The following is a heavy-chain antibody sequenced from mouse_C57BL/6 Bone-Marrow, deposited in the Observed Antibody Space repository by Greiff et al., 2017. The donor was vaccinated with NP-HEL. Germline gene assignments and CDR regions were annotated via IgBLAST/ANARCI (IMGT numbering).Heavy chain of an antibody. J-gene: IGHJ2*01. CDR3: TTGVITTVVGHFDY. Sequence: EVQLQQSGAELVRPGASVKLSCTASGFNIKDDYMHWVKQRPEQGLEWIGWIDPENGDTEYASKYQGKATITADTASNTAYLQLSSLTSEDTAVYYCTTGVITTVVGHFDYWGQGTTLTVSS. CDR1: GFNIKDDY. CDR2: IDPENGDT. V-gene: IGHV14-4*01. D-gene: IGHD1-1*01.